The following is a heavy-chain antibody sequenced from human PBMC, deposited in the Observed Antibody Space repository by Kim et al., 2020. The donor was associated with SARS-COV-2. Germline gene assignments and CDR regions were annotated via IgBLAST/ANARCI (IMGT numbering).Heavy chain of an antibody. CDR1: GFTFGDYA. CDR3: TRWRIFGVVIRPDYYGMDV. J-gene: IGHJ6*02. CDR2: IRSKAYGGTT. D-gene: IGHD3-3*01. V-gene: IGHV3-49*03. Sequence: GGSLRLSCTASGFTFGDYAMSWFRQAPGKGLEWVGFIRSKAYGGTTEYAASVKGRFTISRDDSKSIAYLQMNSLKTEDTAVYYCTRWRIFGVVIRPDYYGMDVWGQGTTVTVSS.